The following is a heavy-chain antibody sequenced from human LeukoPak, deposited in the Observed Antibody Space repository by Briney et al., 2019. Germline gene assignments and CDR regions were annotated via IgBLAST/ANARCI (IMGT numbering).Heavy chain of an antibody. CDR3: ARGDKDDFWSGYWVHHKFDP. D-gene: IGHD3-3*01. CDR1: GYTFTGYY. J-gene: IGHJ5*02. CDR2: INPNSGGT. Sequence: ASVKVSCKASGYTFTGYYMHWVRQAPGQGLEWMGWINPNSGGTNYAQKFQGRVTMTRDTSISTAYMELSRLRSDDTAVYYCARGDKDDFWSGYWVHHKFDPWGQGTLVTVSS. V-gene: IGHV1-2*02.